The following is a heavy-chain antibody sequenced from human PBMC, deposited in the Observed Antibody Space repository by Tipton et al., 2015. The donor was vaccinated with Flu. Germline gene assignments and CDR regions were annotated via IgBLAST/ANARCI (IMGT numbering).Heavy chain of an antibody. CDR2: ISWNSGSI. CDR3: ARGPGAGGAYFDY. D-gene: IGHD6-19*01. V-gene: IGHV3-9*01. CDR1: GFTFDDYA. J-gene: IGHJ4*02. Sequence: SLRLSCAASGFTFDDYAMHWVRQAPGKGLEWVSGISWNSGSIGYADSVKGRFTISRDNAKNSLYLQMNSLRAEDTAVYYCARGPGAGGAYFDYWGQGTLVTVSS.